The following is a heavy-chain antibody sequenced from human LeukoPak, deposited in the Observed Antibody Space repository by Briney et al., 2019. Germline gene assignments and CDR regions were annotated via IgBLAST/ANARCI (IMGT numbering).Heavy chain of an antibody. CDR2: IKQDGSEK. J-gene: IGHJ5*02. Sequence: GGSLRLSCAASGFTFSTYSMSWVRQAPGEGLEWVANIKQDGSEKYYVDPVKGRFTISRDNAKNPLYLQMNSLRAEDTAVYYCARDLCSSTSCRYNWIDPWGQGTLVTVSS. CDR3: ARDLCSSTSCRYNWIDP. D-gene: IGHD2-2*01. V-gene: IGHV3-7*01. CDR1: GFTFSTYS.